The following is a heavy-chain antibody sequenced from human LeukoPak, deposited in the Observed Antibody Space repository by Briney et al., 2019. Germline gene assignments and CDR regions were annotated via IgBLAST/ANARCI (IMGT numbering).Heavy chain of an antibody. CDR2: INSDGSST. Sequence: GGSLRLSCAASGFTFSSYWMHWVRQAPGKGLVWVSRINSDGSSTNYADSVKGRFTISRDNAKNTLYLQMNSLRAEDTAMYYRARAVYYSNYLGYWGQGTLVTVSS. D-gene: IGHD3-10*01. V-gene: IGHV3-74*01. J-gene: IGHJ4*01. CDR1: GFTFSSYW. CDR3: ARAVYYSNYLGY.